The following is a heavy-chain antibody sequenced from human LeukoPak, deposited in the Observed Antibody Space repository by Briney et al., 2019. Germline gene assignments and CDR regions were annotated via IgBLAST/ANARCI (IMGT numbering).Heavy chain of an antibody. V-gene: IGHV4-30-2*06. D-gene: IGHD2-21*01. CDR1: GGSISSGPYF. CDR3: ARKDPEHLPTYFDH. CDR2: IWPSGST. J-gene: IGHJ4*02. Sequence: SETLSLSCSGSGGSISSGPYFWSGIRQSPGQGMEWIGYIWPSGSTNYNPSLSGRVAISLDNSRNHFTLMVTAVTAADTAFYYCARKDPEHLPTYFDHWRRGILVTVSS.